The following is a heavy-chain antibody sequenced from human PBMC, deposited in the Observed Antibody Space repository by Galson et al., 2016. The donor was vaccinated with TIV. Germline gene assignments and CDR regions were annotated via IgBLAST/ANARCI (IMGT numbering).Heavy chain of an antibody. Sequence: ETLSLTCDVSGDSISTVYYWGWIRQPPGRALEWIGSVYHSGTTYYSSSLKSRATISVDTSRSQFSLKLNSVTAADTAVYYCVRHRGMGTRVYSFDVWGQGTKVAVSS. D-gene: IGHD5-24*01. J-gene: IGHJ3*01. CDR2: VYHSGTT. CDR1: GDSISTVYY. V-gene: IGHV4-38-2*01. CDR3: VRHRGMGTRVYSFDV.